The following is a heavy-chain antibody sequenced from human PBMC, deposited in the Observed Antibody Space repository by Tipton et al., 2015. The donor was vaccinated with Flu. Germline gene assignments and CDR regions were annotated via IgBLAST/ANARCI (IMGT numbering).Heavy chain of an antibody. J-gene: IGHJ4*02. Sequence: QLVQSGAEVKKPGASVKVSCKASGYTFTSYDINWVRQTPGQGLEWMGWINPNRGGINYAQKFQGWVTMTRDTSISTAYMELSRLRSDDTAVYYCARSKDYYGSGSYFDYWGQGTLVTVSS. D-gene: IGHD3-10*01. CDR1: GYTFTSYD. V-gene: IGHV1-2*04. CDR3: ARSKDYYGSGSYFDY. CDR2: INPNRGGI.